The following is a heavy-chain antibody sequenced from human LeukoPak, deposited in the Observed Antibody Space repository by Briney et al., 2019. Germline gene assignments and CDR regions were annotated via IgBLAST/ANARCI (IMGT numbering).Heavy chain of an antibody. V-gene: IGHV1-2*02. CDR3: ARAPVAPWYIAAAGVYYYYGMDV. J-gene: IGHJ6*02. CDR2: INPNSGGT. CDR1: GYTLTGYY. D-gene: IGHD6-13*01. Sequence: GASVKVSCKASGYTLTGYYMHWVRQAPGQGLEWMGWINPNSGGTNYAQKFQGRVTMTRDTSISTAYMELSRLRSDDTAVYYCARAPVAPWYIAAAGVYYYYGMDVWGQGTTVTVSS.